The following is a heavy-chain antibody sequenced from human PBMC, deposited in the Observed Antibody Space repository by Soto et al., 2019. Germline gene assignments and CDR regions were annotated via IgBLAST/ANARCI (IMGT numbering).Heavy chain of an antibody. CDR2: ISVYNGNT. D-gene: IGHD1-7*01. J-gene: IGHJ4*02. Sequence: QVQLVQSGAEVKKPGASVKVSCKASGYIFTSYGISWVRQAPGQGLEWMGWISVYNGNTNYAQKLQGRVTMTPDTATSTACMELRSLSSDDTAVYYCARDPLTWNYAVNYWGQGTLVTVSS. V-gene: IGHV1-18*01. CDR1: GYIFTSYG. CDR3: ARDPLTWNYAVNY.